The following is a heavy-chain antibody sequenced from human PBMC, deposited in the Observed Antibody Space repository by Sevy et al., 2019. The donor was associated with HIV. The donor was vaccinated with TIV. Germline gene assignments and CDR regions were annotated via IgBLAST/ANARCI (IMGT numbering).Heavy chain of an antibody. CDR1: AFTFSSYA. Sequence: GGSLRLSCAASAFTFSSYAMHWVRQAPGKGLEWVAVISYDGSNKYYADSVKGRFTISRDNSKNTLYLQMNSLRAEDTAVYYCARGPLFGYDILTGYYDYWGQGTLVTVSS. V-gene: IGHV3-30-3*01. CDR3: ARGPLFGYDILTGYYDY. D-gene: IGHD3-9*01. J-gene: IGHJ4*02. CDR2: ISYDGSNK.